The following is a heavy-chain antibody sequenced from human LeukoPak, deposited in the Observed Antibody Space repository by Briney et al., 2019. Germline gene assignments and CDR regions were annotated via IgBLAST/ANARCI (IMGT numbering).Heavy chain of an antibody. CDR2: ISSSSSYI. V-gene: IGHV3-21*01. CDR1: GFTFSSYS. J-gene: IGHJ4*02. Sequence: GGSLRLSCAASGFTFSSYSMNWVRQAPGKGLEWVSSISSSSSYIYYADSVKGRFTISRDSAKNSLYLQMNSLRAEDTAVYYCAREVPGGGLDYWGQGTLVTVSS. D-gene: IGHD3-16*01. CDR3: AREVPGGGLDY.